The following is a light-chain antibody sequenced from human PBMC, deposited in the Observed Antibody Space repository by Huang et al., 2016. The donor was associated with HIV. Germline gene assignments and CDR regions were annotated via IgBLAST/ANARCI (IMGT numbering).Light chain of an antibody. CDR3: HQYNNWLLS. CDR2: GSS. J-gene: IGKJ4*01. V-gene: IGKV3-15*01. CDR1: RSVSTN. Sequence: EIVMTQSPATLSVSPGQRDTLSCRANRSVSTNLAWYQQRHGQAPRLLIYGSSTMAPGIPARFSGSGSGTDFSLTISSLQSEDFALYYCHQYNNWLLSFGGGTRV.